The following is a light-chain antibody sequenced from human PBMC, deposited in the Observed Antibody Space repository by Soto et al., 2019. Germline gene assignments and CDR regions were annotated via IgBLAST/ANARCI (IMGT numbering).Light chain of an antibody. J-gene: IGKJ2*02. V-gene: IGKV3-15*01. CDR1: QSVSSN. CDR3: QQYNNWPPCT. Sequence: EIVMTQSPATLSVSPGERATLSCRASQSVSSNLAWYQQKPGQAPRLLIYGASTRATGIPARFSGSGSGTAFTITISSLQSEDFAVYYCQQYNNWPPCTFGQGTKLEIK. CDR2: GAS.